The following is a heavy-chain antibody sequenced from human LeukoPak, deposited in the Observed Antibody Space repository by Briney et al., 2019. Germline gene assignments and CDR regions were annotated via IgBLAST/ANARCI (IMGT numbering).Heavy chain of an antibody. V-gene: IGHV5-51*01. CDR3: ARLGTYWSNYYFEY. CDR2: IYPGDSDT. Sequence: GESLKISCQGSGYSFTTYWIGWVRQLPGKGLECMGIIYPGDSDTRYSPSFQGQVTISADKSINTAYLQWSSLKASDTAMYYCARLGTYWSNYYFEYWGQGTLVTVSS. J-gene: IGHJ4*02. D-gene: IGHD3-10*01. CDR1: GYSFTTYW.